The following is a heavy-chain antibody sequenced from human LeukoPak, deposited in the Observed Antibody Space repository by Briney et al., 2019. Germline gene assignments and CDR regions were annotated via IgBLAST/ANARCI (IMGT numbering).Heavy chain of an antibody. D-gene: IGHD1-1*01. J-gene: IGHJ4*02. CDR2: ISSNGVST. CDR1: GFTFSSYA. Sequence: PGGSLRLSCAASGFTFSSYAMHWVRQAPGKGLEYVSAISSNGVSTCYANSVKGRFTISRDNSKNTLYLQMGSLRAEDMAVYYCARVGYNYNWRYFDYWGQGTLVTVSS. V-gene: IGHV3-64*01. CDR3: ARVGYNYNWRYFDY.